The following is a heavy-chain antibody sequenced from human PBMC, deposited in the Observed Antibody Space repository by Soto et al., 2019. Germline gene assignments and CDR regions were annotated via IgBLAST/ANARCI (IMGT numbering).Heavy chain of an antibody. CDR3: AVTRAVPAARGDYHYYYGMDV. D-gene: IGHD2-2*01. V-gene: IGHV4-39*01. J-gene: IGHJ6*02. Sequence: SETLSLTCTVSGGSISSSSYYWGWIRQPPGKGLEWIGSIYYSGSTYYNPSLKSRVTISVDTSKNQFSLKLSSVTAADTAVYYCAVTRAVPAARGDYHYYYGMDVWGQGTTVTVSS. CDR1: GGSISSSSYY. CDR2: IYYSGST.